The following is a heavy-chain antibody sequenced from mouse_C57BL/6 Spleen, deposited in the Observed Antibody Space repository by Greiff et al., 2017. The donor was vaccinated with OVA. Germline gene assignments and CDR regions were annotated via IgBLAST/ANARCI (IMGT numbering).Heavy chain of an antibody. D-gene: IGHD2-2*01. J-gene: IGHJ4*01. CDR1: GYSFTSYY. Sequence: VQLQESGPELVKPGASVKISCKASGYSFTSYYIHWVQQRPGQGLEWTGWIYPGSGNTKYNEKFKGKATLTADTSYSTAYMQLSSLTSEDSAVYYCARGIYYGYDFYAMDYWGQGTSGTVSS. V-gene: IGHV1-66*01. CDR3: ARGIYYGYDFYAMDY. CDR2: IYPGSGNT.